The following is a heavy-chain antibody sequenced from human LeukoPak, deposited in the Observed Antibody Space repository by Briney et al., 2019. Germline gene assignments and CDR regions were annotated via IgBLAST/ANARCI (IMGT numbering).Heavy chain of an antibody. V-gene: IGHV3-23*01. Sequence: GGSLRLSCAASGFYFSSYGMSWVRQAPGKGLEWVSHISGSGGSTYYADSVKGRFTISRDNSKNTLYLQTNSLRAEDTAVYYCAKSLESTNYYYHMDVWGKGTTVTISS. CDR3: AKSLESTNYYYHMDV. J-gene: IGHJ6*03. D-gene: IGHD2-2*01. CDR1: GFYFSSYG. CDR2: ISGSGGST.